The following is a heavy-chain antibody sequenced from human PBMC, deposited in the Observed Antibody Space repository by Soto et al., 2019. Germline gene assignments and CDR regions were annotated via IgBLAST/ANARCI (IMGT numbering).Heavy chain of an antibody. CDR2: MSWDGSAQ. D-gene: IGHD6-6*01. CDR1: GFTLSSQD. V-gene: IGHV3-30*03. J-gene: IGHJ4*02. Sequence: QVQMVESGGGVVQPGRSLRLSCPASGFTLSSQDMHCVRQRPGKGLEWVSVMSWDGSAQYYEDSVKGRFTISRDTSKDTLYLQMNSLGAEDTAVYYCVTGGLYASSSPSDHLGQGTLGTVSS. CDR3: VTGGLYASSSPSDH.